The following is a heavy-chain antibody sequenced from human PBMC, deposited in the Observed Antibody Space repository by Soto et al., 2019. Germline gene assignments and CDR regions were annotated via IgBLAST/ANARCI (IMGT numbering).Heavy chain of an antibody. Sequence: EVQLVESGGGLVQPGGSLRLSCAASGFTFSSYSMNWVRQAPGKGLEWVSYISSSSSTIYYADSVKGRFTISRDNAKNSLYLQMNSLRDEDTAVYYCASDHLTVTIRGYYYYGMDVWGQGTTVTVSS. D-gene: IGHD4-4*01. V-gene: IGHV3-48*02. CDR2: ISSSSSTI. J-gene: IGHJ6*02. CDR3: ASDHLTVTIRGYYYYGMDV. CDR1: GFTFSSYS.